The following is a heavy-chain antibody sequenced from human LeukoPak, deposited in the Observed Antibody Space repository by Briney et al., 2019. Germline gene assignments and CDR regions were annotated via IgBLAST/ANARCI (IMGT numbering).Heavy chain of an antibody. CDR3: ARDSSDQYYYGSGSIDY. D-gene: IGHD3-10*01. V-gene: IGHV7-4-1*02. CDR1: GYTFTSYA. J-gene: IGHJ4*02. CDR2: INTNTGNP. Sequence: ASVKVSCKASGYTFTSYAMNWVRQAPGQGLEWMGWINTNTGNPTYAQGFTGRFVFSLDTSVSTAYLQISSLKAEDTAVYYCARDSSDQYYYGSGSIDYWGQGTLVTVSS.